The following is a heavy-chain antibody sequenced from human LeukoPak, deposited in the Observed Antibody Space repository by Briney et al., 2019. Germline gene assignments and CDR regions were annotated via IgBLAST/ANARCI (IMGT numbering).Heavy chain of an antibody. J-gene: IGHJ4*02. V-gene: IGHV4-39*01. D-gene: IGHD2-21*02. Sequence: SETLSLTCAVSGGSISSSSYYWGWIRQPPGKGLEWIGSIYYSGSTYYNPSLKSRVTISVDTSKNQFSLKLSSVTAADTAVYYCARLALAYCGGDCYSGLFDYWGQGTLVTVSS. CDR3: ARLALAYCGGDCYSGLFDY. CDR2: IYYSGST. CDR1: GGSISSSSYY.